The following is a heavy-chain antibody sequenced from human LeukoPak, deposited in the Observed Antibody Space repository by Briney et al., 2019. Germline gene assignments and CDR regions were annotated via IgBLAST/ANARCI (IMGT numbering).Heavy chain of an antibody. J-gene: IGHJ4*02. CDR3: ASHSYGYFPFPGY. Sequence: PSETLSLTCTVSGGSISSGGYYWSWIRQHPGKGLEWIGYIYYSGSTYYNPSLKSRVTISVDTPKNQFSLKLSSVTAADTAVYYCASHSYGYFPFPGYWGQGTLVTVSS. CDR1: GGSISSGGYY. CDR2: IYYSGST. V-gene: IGHV4-31*03. D-gene: IGHD5-18*01.